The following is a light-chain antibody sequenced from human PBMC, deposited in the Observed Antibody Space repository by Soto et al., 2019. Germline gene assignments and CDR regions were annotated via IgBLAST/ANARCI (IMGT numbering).Light chain of an antibody. J-gene: IGKJ1*01. CDR1: QSVDIN. CDR2: GAS. V-gene: IGKV3-15*01. CDR3: QQYRNWPRT. Sequence: EIVLTQSPATLSVSPGDRVTLSCRASQSVDINLAWYQQRPGQAPRLLVYGASTKATDMPGRFSGRGSGTEFTLTINNLQSEDFAVYYCQQYRNWPRTFDHGTKVDIK.